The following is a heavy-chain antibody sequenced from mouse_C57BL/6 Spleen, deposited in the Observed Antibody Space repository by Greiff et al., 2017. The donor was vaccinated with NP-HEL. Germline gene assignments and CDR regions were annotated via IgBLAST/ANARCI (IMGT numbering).Heavy chain of an antibody. J-gene: IGHJ2*01. CDR3: ARTYDYDGYFDY. Sequence: EVKLEESGPELVKPGASVKMSCKASGYTFTDYNMHWVKQSHGKSLEWIGYINPNNGGTSYNQKFKGKATLTVNKSSSTAYMELRSLTSEDSAVYYCARTYDYDGYFDYWGQGTTLTVSS. CDR2: INPNNGGT. CDR1: GYTFTDYN. V-gene: IGHV1-22*01. D-gene: IGHD2-4*01.